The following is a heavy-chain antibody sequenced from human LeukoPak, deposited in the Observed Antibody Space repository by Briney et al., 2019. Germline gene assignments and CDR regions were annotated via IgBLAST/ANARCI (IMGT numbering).Heavy chain of an antibody. Sequence: GRSLRLSCAASGFIFSDYGMHWVRQAPGKGLEWVAAIWYDGGKKFYADSMEGRLTISRDNSKNTLYLQMNNLRFDDTAVYYCARRDGDNDRGFEYWGQGTLVIVSS. CDR3: ARRDGDNDRGFEY. D-gene: IGHD4-23*01. CDR2: IWYDGGKK. V-gene: IGHV3-33*01. J-gene: IGHJ4*02. CDR1: GFIFSDYG.